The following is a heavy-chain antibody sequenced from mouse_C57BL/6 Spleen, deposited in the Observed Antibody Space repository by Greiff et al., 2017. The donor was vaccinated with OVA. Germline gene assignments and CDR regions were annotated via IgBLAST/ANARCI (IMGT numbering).Heavy chain of an antibody. CDR1: GYSITSGYY. CDR3: ARGDYSNNFDY. CDR2: ISYDGSN. Sequence: ESGPGLVKPSQSLSLTCSVTGYSITSGYYWNWIRQFPGNKLEWMGYISYDGSNNYNPSLKNRISITRDTSKNQFFLKLNSVTTEDTATYYCARGDYSNNFDYWGQGTTLTVSS. D-gene: IGHD2-5*01. J-gene: IGHJ2*01. V-gene: IGHV3-6*01.